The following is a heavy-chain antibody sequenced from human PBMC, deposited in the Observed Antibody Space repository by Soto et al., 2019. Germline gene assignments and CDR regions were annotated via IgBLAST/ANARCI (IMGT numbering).Heavy chain of an antibody. CDR2: ISGSGGST. J-gene: IGHJ4*02. CDR1: GFTFSSYA. V-gene: IGHV3-23*01. D-gene: IGHD3-3*01. Sequence: EVQLLESGGGLVQPGGSLRLSCAASGFTFSSYAMSWVRQAPGKGLEWVSAISGSGGSTYYADSVKGRFTISRDNSKNTLYLQINSLRDEDTAVYYCAKGLLGDFWSGYGNWGQGTLVTVSS. CDR3: AKGLLGDFWSGYGN.